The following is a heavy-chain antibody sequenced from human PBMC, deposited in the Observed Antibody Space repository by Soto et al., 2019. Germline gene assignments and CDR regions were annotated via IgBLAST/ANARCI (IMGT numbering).Heavy chain of an antibody. CDR1: GYSFTSYW. J-gene: IGHJ6*02. Sequence: PGESLKISCKGSGYSFTSYWISWVRQMPGKGLEWMGRIDPSDSYTNYSPSFQGHVTISADKSISTAYLQWSSLKASDTAMYYCAGGHDYYGSGSYDGMDVWGQGTTVTVSS. D-gene: IGHD3-10*01. CDR3: AGGHDYYGSGSYDGMDV. CDR2: IDPSDSYT. V-gene: IGHV5-10-1*01.